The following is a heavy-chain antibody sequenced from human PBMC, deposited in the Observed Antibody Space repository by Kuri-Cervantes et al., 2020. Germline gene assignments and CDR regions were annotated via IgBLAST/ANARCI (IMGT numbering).Heavy chain of an antibody. CDR2: IYYSGST. V-gene: IGHV4-31*02. J-gene: IGHJ5*02. CDR1: GGSISSGGYY. D-gene: IGHD3-10*01. CDR3: AREKRITMVRGVIVTDT. Sequence: SCTVSGGSISSGGYYWSWIRQHPGKGLEWIGYIYYSGSTYYNPSLKSRVTISVDTSKNQFSLKLSSVTAADTAVYYCAREKRITMVRGVIVTDTCGQGTLVTVSS.